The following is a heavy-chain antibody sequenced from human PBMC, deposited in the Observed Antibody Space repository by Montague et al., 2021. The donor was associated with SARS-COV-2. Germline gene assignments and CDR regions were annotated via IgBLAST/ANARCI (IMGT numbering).Heavy chain of an antibody. V-gene: IGHV4-39*07. CDR2: IYYTAST. CDR3: ARDTRIAMLVVVTRYGLDV. D-gene: IGHD3-22*01. Sequence: SETLSLTCTVSGGSISSSSYYWGWIRQPPGKGLEWIGSIYYTASTYYNPSLKSRVTISVDTSKNQFSLKLSSVTAADTAVYYCARDTRIAMLVVVTRYGLDVWGQGTTVTVSS. J-gene: IGHJ6*02. CDR1: GGSISSSSYY.